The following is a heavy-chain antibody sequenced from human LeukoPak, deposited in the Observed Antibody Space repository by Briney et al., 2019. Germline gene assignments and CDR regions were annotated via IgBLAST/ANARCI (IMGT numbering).Heavy chain of an antibody. D-gene: IGHD6-19*01. V-gene: IGHV1-2*02. J-gene: IGHJ3*01. Sequence: ASVKVLCKASGYTFTGYHLQWMRQAPGQGLEGMGWINPYSGDTNVVQWFQGRVTMTRDTSISTAYMELSRLRSGDTAVYCCARGGVGAGTGTFDLWGQGTMVTVSS. CDR2: INPYSGDT. CDR3: ARGGVGAGTGTFDL. CDR1: GYTFTGYH.